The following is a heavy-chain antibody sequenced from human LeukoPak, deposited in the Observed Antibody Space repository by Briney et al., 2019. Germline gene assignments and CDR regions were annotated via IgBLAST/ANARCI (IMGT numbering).Heavy chain of an antibody. CDR3: SRGRYSSAPICPGGDAFDI. V-gene: IGHV4-4*07. D-gene: IGHD3-10*01. Sequence: SDTLSLTHAVSWRSIKHCYWRGVRQPGGKGREWGGGIYTRWSTNYSPSLKSQVTMSVDTSKNQISLKVSYVTASDAAVYYCSRGRYSSAPICPGGDAFDIWGQGTMVSVSS. CDR1: WRSIKHCY. J-gene: IGHJ3*02. CDR2: IYTRWST.